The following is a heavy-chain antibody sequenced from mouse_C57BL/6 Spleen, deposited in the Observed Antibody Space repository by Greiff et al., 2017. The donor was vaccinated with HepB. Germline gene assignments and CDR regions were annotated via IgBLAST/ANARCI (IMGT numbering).Heavy chain of an antibody. CDR2: IHPNSGST. Sequence: QVQLQQPGAELVKPGASVKLSCKASGYTFTSYWMHWVKQRPGQGLEWIGMIHPNSGSTNYNEKFNSKATLTVDKSSSTAYMQLSSLTSEDSAVYYCARSPYDYDGAWFAYWGQGTLVTVSA. D-gene: IGHD2-4*01. CDR1: GYTFTSYW. J-gene: IGHJ3*01. CDR3: ARSPYDYDGAWFAY. V-gene: IGHV1-64*01.